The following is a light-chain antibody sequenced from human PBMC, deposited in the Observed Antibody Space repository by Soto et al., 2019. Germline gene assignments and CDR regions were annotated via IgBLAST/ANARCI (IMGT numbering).Light chain of an antibody. CDR3: QQYEDLPT. J-gene: IGKJ5*01. CDR2: DAS. CDR1: QNINNY. V-gene: IGKV1-33*01. Sequence: QMTQSPSSLSASVGDRVTITCQASQNINNYLNWYQQKPGRAPKLLIYDASNLEAGVPSRFRGSGSGTDFTFTISRLQPEDIATYYCQQYEDLPTFGQGTRLEIK.